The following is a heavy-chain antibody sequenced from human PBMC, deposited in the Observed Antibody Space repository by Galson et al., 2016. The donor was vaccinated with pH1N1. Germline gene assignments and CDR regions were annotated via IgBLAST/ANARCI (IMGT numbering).Heavy chain of an antibody. J-gene: IGHJ3*02. CDR2: IYHTGTT. CDR1: GGSITSGGYS. V-gene: IGHV4-30-2*01. D-gene: IGHD4-23*01. Sequence: TLSLTCAVSGGSITSGGYSWNWIRQPPGKGLEWIGYIYHTGTTYYNPSLRSRFTISVDTSKNQFTLKVNSVTAADTAIYYCARGRLYGGDAFDIWGQGTTVTVSS. CDR3: ARGRLYGGDAFDI.